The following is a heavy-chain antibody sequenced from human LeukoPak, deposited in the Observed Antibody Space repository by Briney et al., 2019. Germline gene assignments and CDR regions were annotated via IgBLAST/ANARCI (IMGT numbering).Heavy chain of an antibody. CDR1: GYTFTSYY. CDR2: INPSGCSP. J-gene: IGHJ5*02. CDR3: ARDPGESCTNGVCYTIGDP. D-gene: IGHD2-8*01. V-gene: IGHV1-46*01. Sequence: GASVKVSCKASGYTFTSYYMHWVRQAPGQGGEWMGIINPSGCSPSYAQKFQGRVPMTRDTSTSTVYMELSTLRSEDTAVYYCARDPGESCTNGVCYTIGDPWGQGTLVTVSS.